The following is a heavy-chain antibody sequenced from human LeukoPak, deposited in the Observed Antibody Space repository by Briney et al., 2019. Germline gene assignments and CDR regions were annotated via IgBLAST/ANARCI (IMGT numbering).Heavy chain of an antibody. D-gene: IGHD3-22*01. Sequence: GGSLRLSCAASGFTFSSYAMSWVRQAPGKGLEWVSVIGASGADTYYSDSVKGRFTVSRDNSQNTLFLHMSSLRAEDTAVYFCARRPRDTSGYYLGAFHDWGQGTTVTVSS. CDR3: ARRPRDTSGYYLGAFHD. V-gene: IGHV3-23*01. J-gene: IGHJ3*01. CDR1: GFTFSSYA. CDR2: IGASGADT.